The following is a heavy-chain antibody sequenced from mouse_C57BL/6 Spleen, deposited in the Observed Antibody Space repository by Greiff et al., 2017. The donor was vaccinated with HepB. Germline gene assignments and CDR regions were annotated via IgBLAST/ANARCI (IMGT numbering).Heavy chain of an antibody. CDR2: IWSGGST. V-gene: IGHV2-2*01. D-gene: IGHD1-1*01. CDR3: ARKTDGSYHWYFDV. Sequence: VQLQQSGPGLVQPSQSLSITCTVSGFSLTSYGVHWVRQSPGKGLEWLGVIWSGGSTDYNAAFISRLSISKDNSKSQVFFKMNSLQADDTAIYYCARKTDGSYHWYFDVWGTGTTVTVSS. CDR1: GFSLTSYG. J-gene: IGHJ1*03.